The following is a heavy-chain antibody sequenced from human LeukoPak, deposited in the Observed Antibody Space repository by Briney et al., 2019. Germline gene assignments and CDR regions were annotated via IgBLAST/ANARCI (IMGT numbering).Heavy chain of an antibody. D-gene: IGHD6-19*01. V-gene: IGHV4-59*08. CDR3: ARRGSSGPDYYYYYMDV. CDR2: IYYSGST. Sequence: SETLSLTCTVSGGSISSYYRSWIRQPPGKGLEWIGYIYYSGSTNYNPSLKSRVTISVDTSKNQFSLKLSSVTAADTAVYYCARRGSSGPDYYYYYMDVWGKGTTVTVSS. J-gene: IGHJ6*03. CDR1: GGSISSYY.